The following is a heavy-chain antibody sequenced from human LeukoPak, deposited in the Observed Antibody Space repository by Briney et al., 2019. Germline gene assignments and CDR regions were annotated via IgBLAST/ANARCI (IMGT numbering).Heavy chain of an antibody. CDR2: IKSKTDGGTT. D-gene: IGHD2-2*01. CDR3: TTLDCKTTCSHD. CDR1: GFTFSNAW. J-gene: IGHJ4*02. Sequence: GGSLRPSCAAPGFTFSNAWMSWVRQAPGKGLEWVGRIKSKTDGGTTDYAAPVKGRFTISRDDSKNTLYLQMNSLKTEDTAVYFCTTLDCKTTCSHDWGQGTLVTVSS. V-gene: IGHV3-15*01.